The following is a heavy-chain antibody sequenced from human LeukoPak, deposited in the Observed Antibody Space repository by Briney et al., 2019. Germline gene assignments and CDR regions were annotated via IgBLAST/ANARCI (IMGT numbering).Heavy chain of an antibody. J-gene: IGHJ4*02. CDR1: GFTVITND. D-gene: IGHD1-14*01. Sequence: GGSLRLSCAASGFTVITNDMTWVRQAPGKGLEWVSVLYSDGNTKYADSVQGRFTISRDNSKNTLYLEMNCLSPDDTAVYYCARGVEPLAANTLAYWGQGTLVTVSS. CDR3: ARGVEPLAANTLAY. V-gene: IGHV3-53*01. CDR2: LYSDGNT.